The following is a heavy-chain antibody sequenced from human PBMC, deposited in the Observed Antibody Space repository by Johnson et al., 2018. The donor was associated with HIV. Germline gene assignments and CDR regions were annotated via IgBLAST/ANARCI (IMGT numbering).Heavy chain of an antibody. CDR1: GFIFDNYG. J-gene: IGHJ3*02. Sequence: VLLVESGGGVVQPGGSLRLSCAASGFIFDNYGMSWVRQDPGKGLEWVSTISGGGTPYYSDSAKGRFTISSDSSKDTLYLQMNSLRAEDTAVYYCAKDCGRWLQSDAFDIWGQGTMVTVSS. V-gene: IGHV3-23*04. CDR3: AKDCGRWLQSDAFDI. D-gene: IGHD5-24*01. CDR2: ISGGGTP.